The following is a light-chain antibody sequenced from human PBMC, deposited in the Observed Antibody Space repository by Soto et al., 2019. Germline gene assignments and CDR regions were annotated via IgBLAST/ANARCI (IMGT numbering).Light chain of an antibody. Sequence: EIEMTQSPATLSVSPGERATLSCRASQSVSSNFAWYQQKPGQAPRLLIYGASTRATGTPARFSGSGSGTEFTLTISSLQSEDFAVYYCQQYNQWYTFGQGTKLEIK. CDR2: GAS. CDR1: QSVSSN. J-gene: IGKJ2*01. V-gene: IGKV3-15*01. CDR3: QQYNQWYT.